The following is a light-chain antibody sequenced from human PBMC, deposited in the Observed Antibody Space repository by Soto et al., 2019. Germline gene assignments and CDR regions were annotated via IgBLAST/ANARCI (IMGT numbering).Light chain of an antibody. V-gene: IGKV3-20*01. CDR3: QRYNNWPLT. CDR2: GAS. CDR1: QSVSNNY. J-gene: IGKJ4*01. Sequence: EIVLTQSPGTLSLSPGERATLSCRASQSVSNNYLAWYQQKPGQAPRLLIYGASNRATGIPDRFSGSGSGTDFTLTISRLEPEDFAVYYCQRYNNWPLTFGGGTKVENK.